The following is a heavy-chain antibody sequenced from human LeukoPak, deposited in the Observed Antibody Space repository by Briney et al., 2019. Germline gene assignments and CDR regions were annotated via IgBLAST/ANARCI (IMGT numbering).Heavy chain of an antibody. V-gene: IGHV1-2*02. CDR1: GYTFTGYY. D-gene: IGHD2-2*01. CDR3: ARDDRAGYCSSTSCPVGWFDP. J-gene: IGHJ5*02. Sequence: VASVKVSCKASGYTFTGYYMHWVRQAPGQGLEWMGWINPNSGGTNYAQKFQGRVTMTRDTSISTAYMELSRLRSDDTAVYYCARDDRAGYCSSTSCPVGWFDPWGQGTLVTVSS. CDR2: INPNSGGT.